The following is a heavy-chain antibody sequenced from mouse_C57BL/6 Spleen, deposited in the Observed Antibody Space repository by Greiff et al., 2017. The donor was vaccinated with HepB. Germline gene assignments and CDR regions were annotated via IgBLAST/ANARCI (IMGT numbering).Heavy chain of an antibody. J-gene: IGHJ4*01. V-gene: IGHV1-55*01. D-gene: IGHD1-1*01. CDR2: IYPGSGST. CDR1: GYTFTSYW. CDR3: TRLDYYGSSFYAMDY. Sequence: QVQLQQPGAELVKPGASVKMSCKASGYTFTSYWITWVKQRPGQGLEWIGDIYPGSGSTNYNEKFKSKATLTVDTSSSTAYMQRSSLTSEDSAVYYCTRLDYYGSSFYAMDYWGQGTSVTVSS.